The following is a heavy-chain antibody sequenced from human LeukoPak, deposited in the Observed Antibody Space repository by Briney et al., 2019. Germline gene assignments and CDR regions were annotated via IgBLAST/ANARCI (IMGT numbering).Heavy chain of an antibody. V-gene: IGHV3-30-3*01. CDR2: ISYDGSNK. J-gene: IGHJ5*02. D-gene: IGHD3-3*01. Sequence: PGGPLRLSCAASGFTFGSYTIHWVRQAPGKGLEWVTIISYDGSNKYYADSVKGRFTISRDNSKNTLYLQMNSLRAEDTAVYYCARGGQGYDLNWFDPWGQGTLVTVSS. CDR3: ARGGQGYDLNWFDP. CDR1: GFTFGSYT.